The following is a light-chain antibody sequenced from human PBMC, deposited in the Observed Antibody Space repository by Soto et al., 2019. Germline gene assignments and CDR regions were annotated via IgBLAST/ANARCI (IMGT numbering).Light chain of an antibody. CDR2: EVS. V-gene: IGKV2-29*01. J-gene: IGKJ1*01. CDR1: QSLLHITGETF. CDR3: QQSYSSPPT. Sequence: VMTQPPLSLSVAPGQPASISCKSSQSLLHITGETFLFWYLQKPGQSPQLLIYEVSTRVSGVPDRFSGSRSGPDFTLTISSLQPEDFATYYCQQSYSSPPTFGQGTKVDIK.